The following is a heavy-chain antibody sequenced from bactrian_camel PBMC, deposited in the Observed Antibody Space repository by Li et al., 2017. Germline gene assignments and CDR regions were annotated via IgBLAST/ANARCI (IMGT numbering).Heavy chain of an antibody. J-gene: IGHJ4*01. Sequence: VQLVESGGGSVQAGGSLRLSCAASGYTSSDYCMGWYRQVPGKAREAIALIGNDGATKYADSVNGRFIVSQDNAKTTLYLQMNSLKPEDTAMYYCAVDWCSAPGSSWPRLPDPLFDVEGQGTQVTVS. V-gene: IGHV3S55*01. CDR1: GYTSSDYC. D-gene: IGHD6*01. CDR2: IGNDGAT.